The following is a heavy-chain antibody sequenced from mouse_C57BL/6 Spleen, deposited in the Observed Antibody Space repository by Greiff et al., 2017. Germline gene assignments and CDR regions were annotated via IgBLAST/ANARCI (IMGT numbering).Heavy chain of an antibody. CDR1: GYTFTDYN. CDR2: INPNNGGT. J-gene: IGHJ2*01. V-gene: IGHV1-22*01. Sequence: EVKLVESGPELVKPGASVKMSCKASGYTFTDYNMHWVKQSHGKSLEWIGYINPNNGGTSYNQKFKGKATLTVNKSSSTAYMELRSLTSEDSAVYYCARTDYGNLYYFDYWGQGTTLTVSS. CDR3: ARTDYGNLYYFDY. D-gene: IGHD2-1*01.